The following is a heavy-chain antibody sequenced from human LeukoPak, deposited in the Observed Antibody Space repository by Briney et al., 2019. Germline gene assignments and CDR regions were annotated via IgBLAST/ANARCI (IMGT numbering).Heavy chain of an antibody. CDR1: GGSISSGSYY. D-gene: IGHD1-26*01. J-gene: IGHJ5*02. V-gene: IGHV4-61*02. Sequence: SETLSLTCTVSGGSISSGSYYWSWIRQPAGKGLEWIGRIYYSGSTYYNPSLKSRVTISVDTSKNQFSLKLSSVTAADTAVYYCARHGVSRPMGWFDPWGQGILVTVSS. CDR3: ARHGVSRPMGWFDP. CDR2: IYYSGST.